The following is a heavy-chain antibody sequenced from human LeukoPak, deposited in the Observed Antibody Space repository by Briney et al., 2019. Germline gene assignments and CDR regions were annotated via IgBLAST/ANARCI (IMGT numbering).Heavy chain of an antibody. D-gene: IGHD3-3*01. CDR1: GYTFTSYD. CDR2: MNPNSGNT. J-gene: IGHJ3*02. Sequence: ASVKVSCKASGYTFTSYDINWVRQATGQGLEWMGWMNPNSGNTGYAQKFQGRVTMTRNTSISTAYMELRSLRSDDTAVYYCARDNVLRSADAFDIWGQGTMVTVSS. V-gene: IGHV1-8*01. CDR3: ARDNVLRSADAFDI.